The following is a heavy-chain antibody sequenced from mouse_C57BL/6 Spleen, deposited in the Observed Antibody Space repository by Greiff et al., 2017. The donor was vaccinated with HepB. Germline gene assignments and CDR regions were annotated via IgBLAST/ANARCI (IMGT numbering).Heavy chain of an antibody. V-gene: IGHV5-6*01. CDR1: GFTFSSYG. CDR2: ISSGGSYT. J-gene: IGHJ1*03. D-gene: IGHD1-1*01. Sequence: EVHLVESGGDLVKPGGSLKLSCAASGFTFSSYGMSWVRQTPDKRLEWVATISSGGSYTYYPDSVKGRFTISRDNAKNTLYLQMSSLKSEDTAMYYCARHSPTTVDPYWYFDVWGTGTTVTVSS. CDR3: ARHSPTTVDPYWYFDV.